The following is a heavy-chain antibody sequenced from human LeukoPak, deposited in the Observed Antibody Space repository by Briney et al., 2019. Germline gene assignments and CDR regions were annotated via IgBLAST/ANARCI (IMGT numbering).Heavy chain of an antibody. J-gene: IGHJ4*02. V-gene: IGHV3-66*01. CDR2: IYGGGDT. CDR3: ARGKPATAIRPYFDY. D-gene: IGHD2-2*02. Sequence: PGGSLRLSCAASGFTFSSYAISWVRQAPGKGLEWVSVIYGGGDTFYSDSVKGRFIISRDNSKNTLYLQMNSLRAEDTAVYYCARGKPATAIRPYFDYWGQGILVTVSS. CDR1: GFTFSSYA.